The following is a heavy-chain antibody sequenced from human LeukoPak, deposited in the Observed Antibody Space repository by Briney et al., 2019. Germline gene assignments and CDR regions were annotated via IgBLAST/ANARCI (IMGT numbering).Heavy chain of an antibody. Sequence: ASVKVSCKASGGTFSSYAISWVRQAPGQGLEWLGRIIPILGIANYAQKFQGRVTITADKSTSTAYMELSSLRSEDTAVYYCAREAPVDVVVVAATQTDYFDYWGQGTLVTVSS. CDR1: GGTFSSYA. J-gene: IGHJ4*02. CDR2: IIPILGIA. CDR3: AREAPVDVVVVAATQTDYFDY. V-gene: IGHV1-69*04. D-gene: IGHD2-15*01.